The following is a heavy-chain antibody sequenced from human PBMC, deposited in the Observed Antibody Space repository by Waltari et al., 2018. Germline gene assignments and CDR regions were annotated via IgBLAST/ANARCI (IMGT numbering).Heavy chain of an antibody. Sequence: QVQLQQWGAGLLKPSETLSPTCPVSGASFSDYYWSWIRQPPGKGLEGIGEINHSGSTNYNPSLKSRITISIDTSKNQFSLKLNSVTAADTAVYYCARVQDYVRDYWGQGTLVTVSS. D-gene: IGHD3-16*01. CDR2: INHSGST. V-gene: IGHV4-34*01. CDR3: ARVQDYVRDY. CDR1: GASFSDYY. J-gene: IGHJ4*02.